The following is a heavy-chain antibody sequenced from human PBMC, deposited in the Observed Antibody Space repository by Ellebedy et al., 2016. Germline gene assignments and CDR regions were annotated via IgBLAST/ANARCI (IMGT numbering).Heavy chain of an antibody. CDR3: ARGEGAGTKYFQH. CDR1: GYTFTNYY. Sequence: ASVKVSCXASGYTFTNYYMHWVRQAPGQGLEWMGWINPINDGTIYAQKFQGRVTLTRDTSISTAYMELSGLTSDDTAFYYCARGEGAGTKYFQHWGQGTLVTVSS. D-gene: IGHD1-7*01. CDR2: INPINDGT. V-gene: IGHV1-2*02. J-gene: IGHJ1*01.